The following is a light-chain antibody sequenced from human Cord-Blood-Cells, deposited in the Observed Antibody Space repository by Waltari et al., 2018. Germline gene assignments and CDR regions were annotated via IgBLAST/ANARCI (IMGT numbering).Light chain of an antibody. J-gene: IGKJ2*03. Sequence: DIQMTQSPSSLSASVGDRVTITCRASQSISSYLNWYQQKPGKAPKLLIYAASSLQRALPSRFNDSGTGTDFPLTISSLQTEDFATYCGKQSYSAVPDRFGRGTKLEVK. CDR2: AAS. CDR3: KQSYSAVPDR. CDR1: QSISSY. V-gene: IGKV1-39*01.